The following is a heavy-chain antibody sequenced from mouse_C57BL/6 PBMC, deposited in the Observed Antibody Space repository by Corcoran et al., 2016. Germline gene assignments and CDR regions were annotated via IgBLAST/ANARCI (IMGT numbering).Heavy chain of an antibody. V-gene: IGHV1-18*01. CDR3: ARQDYYSNYRYFDV. CDR2: INPNNGGT. J-gene: IGHJ1*03. Sequence: EVQLQQSGPELVKPGASVKIPCKASGYTFTDYNMDWVKQSHGKSLEWIGDINPNNGGTIYNQKFKGKATLTVDKSSSTAYMELRSLTSEDTAVYYCARQDYYSNYRYFDVWGTGTTVTVSS. D-gene: IGHD2-5*01. CDR1: GYTFTDYN.